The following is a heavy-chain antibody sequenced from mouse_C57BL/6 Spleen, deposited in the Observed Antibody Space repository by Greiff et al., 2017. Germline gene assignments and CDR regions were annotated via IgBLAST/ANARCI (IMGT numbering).Heavy chain of an antibody. CDR2: ISDGGSYT. CDR1: GFTFSSYA. Sequence: DVHLVESGGGLVKPGGSLKLSCAASGFTFSSYAMSWVRQTPEKRLEWVATISDGGSYTYYPDNVKGRFTISRDNAKNNLYLQMSHLKSEDTAMYYCASTTVVAMDYWGQGTSVTVSS. V-gene: IGHV5-4*01. D-gene: IGHD1-1*01. J-gene: IGHJ4*01. CDR3: ASTTVVAMDY.